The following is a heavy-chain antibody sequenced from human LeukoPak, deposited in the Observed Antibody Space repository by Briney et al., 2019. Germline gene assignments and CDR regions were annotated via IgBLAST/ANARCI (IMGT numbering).Heavy chain of an antibody. V-gene: IGHV1-2*02. D-gene: IGHD2-2*01. CDR2: INGNDGST. CDR1: GYTFDIYS. CDR3: ASDDDSTHYQFDY. Sequence: GASVKVSFKASGYTFDIYSIHWGRQAPGQGPEWMGWINGNDGSTQYAKKFQGRVTMTRVTAISTVSMDLSGLRPDDTAIYYCASDDDSTHYQFDYWGQGTLVTVSS. J-gene: IGHJ4*02.